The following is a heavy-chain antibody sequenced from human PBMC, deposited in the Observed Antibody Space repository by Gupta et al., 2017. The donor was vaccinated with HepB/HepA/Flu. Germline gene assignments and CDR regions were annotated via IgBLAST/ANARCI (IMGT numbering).Heavy chain of an antibody. D-gene: IGHD3-10*01. Sequence: LRLSCAASGFTLNDYGMNWVRQVPGKGLEWVSGFNWNGDTIAYADSVKGRFTISRDSAKNSLYLQMNSLRVEDTAVYYCARDSRVRGGDDYSYYFDYWGQGTPVTVSS. J-gene: IGHJ4*02. CDR2: FNWNGDTI. CDR1: GFTLNDYG. CDR3: ARDSRVRGGDDYSYYFDY. V-gene: IGHV3-20*04.